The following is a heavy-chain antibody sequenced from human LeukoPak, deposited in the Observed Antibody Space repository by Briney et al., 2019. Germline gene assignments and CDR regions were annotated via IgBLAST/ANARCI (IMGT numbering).Heavy chain of an antibody. CDR1: RFSFSSFN. V-gene: IGHV3-21*05. Sequence: PGGSLRLSCAVSRFSFSSFNMHWVRQAPGKGLEWVSYISPSSDHIYYADSVKGRFTISRDNAKNSLYLQMNSLRAEDTAVYYCAELGITMIGGVWGKGTTVTISS. CDR2: ISPSSDHI. CDR3: AELGITMIGGV. J-gene: IGHJ6*04. D-gene: IGHD3-10*02.